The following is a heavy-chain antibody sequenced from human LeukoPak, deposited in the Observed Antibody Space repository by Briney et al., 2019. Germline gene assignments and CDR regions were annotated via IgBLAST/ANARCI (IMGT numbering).Heavy chain of an antibody. Sequence: ASVKVSCKASGGTFNNYAISWVRQAPGQGLEWMGWISAYNGNTNYAQKLQGRVTMTTDTSTSTAYMELRSLRSDDTAVYYCARDRVAGVWYFDLWGRGTLVTVSS. V-gene: IGHV1-18*01. D-gene: IGHD6-19*01. J-gene: IGHJ2*01. CDR1: GGTFNNYA. CDR2: ISAYNGNT. CDR3: ARDRVAGVWYFDL.